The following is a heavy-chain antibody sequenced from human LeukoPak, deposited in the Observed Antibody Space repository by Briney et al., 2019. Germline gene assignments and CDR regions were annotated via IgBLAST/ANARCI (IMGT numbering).Heavy chain of an antibody. J-gene: IGHJ6*03. Sequence: GFLGLPRATSGFPVSWKYLGWGRQGSGKGLEGVSVIYSGGSTYYADSVKGRFTISRDNAKNSLYLQMNSLRTEDTAVYYCARPNYYYYMDVWGKGTTVTVSS. V-gene: IGHV3-66*01. CDR2: IYSGGST. CDR3: ARPNYYYYMDV. CDR1: GFPVSWKY.